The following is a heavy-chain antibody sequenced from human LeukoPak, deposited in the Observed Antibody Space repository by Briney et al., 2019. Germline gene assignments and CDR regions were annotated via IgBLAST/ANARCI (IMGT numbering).Heavy chain of an antibody. V-gene: IGHV4-34*01. CDR3: ATEPGYCSGGRCYGGWFDP. Sequence: SETLSLTCAVYGGSFSGYYWSWIRQAPGKGLEWIGEINHSGSTNYNPSLESRVTISVDTSKNQFSLKLSSVTAADTAVYYCATEPGYCSGGRCYGGWFDPWGQGTLVTVSS. J-gene: IGHJ5*02. D-gene: IGHD2-15*01. CDR1: GGSFSGYY. CDR2: INHSGST.